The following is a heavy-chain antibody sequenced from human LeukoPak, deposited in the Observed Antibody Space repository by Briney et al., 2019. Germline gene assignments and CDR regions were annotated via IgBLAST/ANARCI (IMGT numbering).Heavy chain of an antibody. Sequence: PSETLSLTCTVSGGSISSYYWSWIRQPPGKGLEWIGYIYYSGSTNYNPPLKSRVTISVDTSKNQFSLKLSSVTAADTAVYYCARAPRGPPFDYWGQGTLVTVSS. V-gene: IGHV4-59*12. J-gene: IGHJ4*02. CDR2: IYYSGST. D-gene: IGHD3-10*01. CDR1: GGSISSYY. CDR3: ARAPRGPPFDY.